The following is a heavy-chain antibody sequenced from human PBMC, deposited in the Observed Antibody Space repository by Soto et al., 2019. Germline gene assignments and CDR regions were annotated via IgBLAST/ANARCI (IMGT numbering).Heavy chain of an antibody. J-gene: IGHJ4*02. CDR3: VRDGSGSYPFDF. CDR1: GFTFSSYE. D-gene: IGHD1-26*01. CDR2: INSNGYTT. V-gene: IGHV3-48*03. Sequence: GGSMRLSCAASGFTFSSYEMNWVRQAPGKGPEWVSYINSNGYTTNYADSVKGRFTISRDNAKNSLYLQMNSLRAEDMAVYYCVRDGSGSYPFDFWGQGTQVTVSS.